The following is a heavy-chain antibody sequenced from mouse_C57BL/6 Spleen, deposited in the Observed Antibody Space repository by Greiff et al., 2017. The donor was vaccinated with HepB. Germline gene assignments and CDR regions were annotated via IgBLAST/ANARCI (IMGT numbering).Heavy chain of an antibody. CDR2: ISYSGST. D-gene: IGHD1-2*01. V-gene: IGHV3-2*02. CDR3: ARTARIKY. Sequence: EVKLQESGPGLVKPSQSLSLTCTVTGYSITSGYGWNWIRQFPGNKLEWMGYISYSGSTNYNPSLKSRISITRDTSKNQFFLQLNSVTTEDTAKYYRARTARIKYWGQGTTLTVSS. CDR1: GYSITSGYG. J-gene: IGHJ2*01.